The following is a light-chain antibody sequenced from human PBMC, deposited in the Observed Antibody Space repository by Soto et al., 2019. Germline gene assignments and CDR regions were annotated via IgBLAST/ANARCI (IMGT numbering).Light chain of an antibody. V-gene: IGKV3-20*01. J-gene: IGKJ1*01. Sequence: EIVLTQSPGTLSLSPGERATLSCRASQSVSNNYLAWYQQKPGQAPRLLIYGAANRATGTPDRFSGSGSGTDFTLTISRLEPEDFAVYYCHQYGTSPETFGQGTKVEIK. CDR2: GAA. CDR3: HQYGTSPET. CDR1: QSVSNNY.